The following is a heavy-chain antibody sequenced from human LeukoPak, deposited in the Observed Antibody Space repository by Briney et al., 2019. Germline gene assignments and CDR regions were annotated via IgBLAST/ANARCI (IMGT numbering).Heavy chain of an antibody. CDR3: ANTWDTVCYYMNV. CDR1: GGSISSYY. CDR2: IDTSGSP. D-gene: IGHD2-15*01. Sequence: SETLSLTCTVSGGSISSYYWSWIRQPPGKGLEWIGNIDTSGSPNYNPSLKSRVTISIDTSKKKCSLKLSSVTAADTAVYYCANTWDTVCYYMNVWGTGTTVTVSS. J-gene: IGHJ6*03. V-gene: IGHV4-4*09.